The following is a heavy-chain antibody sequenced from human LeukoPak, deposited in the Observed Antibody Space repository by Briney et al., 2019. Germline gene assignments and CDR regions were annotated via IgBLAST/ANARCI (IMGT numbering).Heavy chain of an antibody. D-gene: IGHD3-10*01. J-gene: IGHJ4*02. CDR3: ARDRPPTYYYGSGTPCGYFDY. Sequence: ASVKVSCKASGYTFTIYGISWVRQAPGQGLEWMGWISAYNGNTNYAQKLQGRVTMTTDTSTSTAYMELRSLRSDDTAVYYCARDRPPTYYYGSGTPCGYFDYWGQGTLVTVSS. CDR2: ISAYNGNT. CDR1: GYTFTIYG. V-gene: IGHV1-18*01.